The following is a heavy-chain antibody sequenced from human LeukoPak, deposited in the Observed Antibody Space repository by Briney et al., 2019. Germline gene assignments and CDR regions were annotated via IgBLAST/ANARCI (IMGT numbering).Heavy chain of an antibody. V-gene: IGHV3-15*01. Sequence: GGSLRLSCAASGFTFSNAWMSWVRQAPGKGLEWVGRIKSKTDGGTTDYAAPVKGRFTISRDDSKNTLYLQMNSLKTEDTAVYYCTTDSPVEWELLYPDYWGQGTLVTVSS. J-gene: IGHJ4*02. CDR1: GFTFSNAW. CDR2: IKSKTDGGTT. D-gene: IGHD1-26*01. CDR3: TTDSPVEWELLYPDY.